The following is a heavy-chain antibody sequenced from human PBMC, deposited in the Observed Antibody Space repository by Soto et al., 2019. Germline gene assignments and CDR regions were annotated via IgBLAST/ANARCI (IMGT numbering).Heavy chain of an antibody. CDR3: ARDPDPYSSSWSEFDY. Sequence: QVQLVQSGAEVKKPGASVKVSCKASGYTFTSYGISWVRQAPGQGLEWMGWISTYNGNTKYVQKFQDRVTMTTDTSTSKAYMELRSLRSDDTAVYYCARDPDPYSSSWSEFDYWGQGTLVTVSS. D-gene: IGHD6-13*01. J-gene: IGHJ4*02. V-gene: IGHV1-18*01. CDR1: GYTFTSYG. CDR2: ISTYNGNT.